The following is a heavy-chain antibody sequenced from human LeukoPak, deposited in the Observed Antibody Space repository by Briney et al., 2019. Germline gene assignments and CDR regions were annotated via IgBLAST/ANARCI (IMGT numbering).Heavy chain of an antibody. D-gene: IGHD3-22*01. CDR3: ARVRDSSGYPAASSY. Sequence: GGSLRLSCAASGFTFSSYSMNWVRQAPGKGLEWVSSISSSSSYIYYADSVKGRFTISRDNAKNSLYLQMYSLRAEDTAVYYCARVRDSSGYPAASSYWGQGTLVTVSS. CDR1: GFTFSSYS. J-gene: IGHJ4*02. CDR2: ISSSSSYI. V-gene: IGHV3-21*01.